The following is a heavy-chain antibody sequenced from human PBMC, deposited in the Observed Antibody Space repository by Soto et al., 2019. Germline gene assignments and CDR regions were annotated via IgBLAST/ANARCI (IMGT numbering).Heavy chain of an antibody. CDR3: AREGGYSYGSDY. V-gene: IGHV1-69*13. D-gene: IGHD5-18*01. CDR2: IIPIFGTA. Sequence: ASVKVSCKASGGTLSSYAISWVRQAPGQGLEWMGGIIPIFGTANYAQKFQGRVTITADESTSTAYMELSSLRSEDTAVYYCAREGGYSYGSDYWGQGTLVTVSS. CDR1: GGTLSSYA. J-gene: IGHJ4*02.